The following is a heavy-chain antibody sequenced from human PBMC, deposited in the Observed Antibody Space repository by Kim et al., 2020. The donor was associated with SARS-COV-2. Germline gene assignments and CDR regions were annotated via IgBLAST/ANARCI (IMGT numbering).Heavy chain of an antibody. CDR1: GFIFSGSA. D-gene: IGHD4-17*01. J-gene: IGHJ4*02. CDR2: IRGKTNSYAT. Sequence: GGSLRLSCAASGFIFSGSAMHWARQASGKGLEWVGRIRGKTNSYATAYAASVKGRFTISRDDSKNTAYLQMNSLITEDTAVYYCARQAHDYGDYVFDYWGQGTLVTVSS. V-gene: IGHV3-73*01. CDR3: ARQAHDYGDYVFDY.